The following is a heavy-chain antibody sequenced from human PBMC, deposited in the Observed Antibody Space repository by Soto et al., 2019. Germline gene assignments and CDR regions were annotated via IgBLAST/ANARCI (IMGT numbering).Heavy chain of an antibody. CDR3: AGTTSHYWYYMDV. J-gene: IGHJ6*03. D-gene: IGHD1-7*01. V-gene: IGHV6-1*01. CDR1: GDSVSSNSAA. CDR2: TYYRTRWYY. Sequence: SQTLSLTGVISGDSVSSNSAAWNWIRQSPSRGLEWLGRTYYRTRWYYDYAVSVRSRITVNPDTSKNQFSLQLTSVTPEDTAVYYCAGTTSHYWYYMDVWGKGTKVTVSS.